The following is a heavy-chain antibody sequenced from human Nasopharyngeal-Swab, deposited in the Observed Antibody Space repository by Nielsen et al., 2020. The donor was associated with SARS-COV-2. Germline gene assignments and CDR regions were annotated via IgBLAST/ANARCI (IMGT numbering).Heavy chain of an antibody. CDR2: TYYRSKWYN. CDR3: ARGDWGHLDY. J-gene: IGHJ4*02. D-gene: IGHD7-27*01. Sequence: WIRQSPSRGLEWLGRTYYRSKWYNDYAESVKSRVTISPDTSKNQVSLQLNSVTPEDTGVYYCARGDWGHLDYWGQGTLVTVPS. V-gene: IGHV6-1*01.